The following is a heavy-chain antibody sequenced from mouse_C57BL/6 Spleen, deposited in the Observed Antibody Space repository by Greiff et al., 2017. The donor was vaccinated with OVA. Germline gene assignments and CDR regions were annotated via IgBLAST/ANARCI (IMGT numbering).Heavy chain of an antibody. V-gene: IGHV1-26*01. CDR2: INPNNGGT. D-gene: IGHD1-1*01. CDR1: GYTFTDYY. J-gene: IGHJ2*01. CDR3: ARSEVIHDGSSRDY. Sequence: EVQLQQSGPELVKPGASVKISCKASGYTFTDYYMNWVKQSHGKSLEWIGDINPNNGGTSYNQKFTGTATLTVAKSSSTDYLEHRSLTYEDSAGDYGARSEVIHDGSSRDYWGQGTTRTVSS.